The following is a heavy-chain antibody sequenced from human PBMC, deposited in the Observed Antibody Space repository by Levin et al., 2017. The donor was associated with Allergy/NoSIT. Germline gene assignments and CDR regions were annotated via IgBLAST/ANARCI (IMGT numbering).Heavy chain of an antibody. CDR3: ARTDIVVVPAANHFDY. CDR2: ISSSSSYI. Sequence: PGGSLRLSCAASGFTFSSYSMNWVRQAPGKGLEWVSSISSSSSYIYYADSVKGRFTISRDNAKNSLYLQMNSLRAEDTAVYYCARTDIVVVPAANHFDYWGQGTLVTVSS. CDR1: GFTFSSYS. D-gene: IGHD2-2*01. V-gene: IGHV3-21*01. J-gene: IGHJ4*02.